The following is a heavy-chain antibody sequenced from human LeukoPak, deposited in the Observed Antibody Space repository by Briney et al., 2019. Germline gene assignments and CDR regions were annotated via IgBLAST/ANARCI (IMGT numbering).Heavy chain of an antibody. D-gene: IGHD5-18*01. CDR2: ISSSSSYI. CDR1: GFTFDDYG. Sequence: PGGSLRVSCAASGFTFDDYGMSWVRQAPGKGLEWVSSISSSSSYIYYADSVKGRFTISRDNAKNSLYLQMNSLRAEDTAVYYCARGRPGWIQLWLRPPFDYWGQGTLVTVSS. J-gene: IGHJ4*02. V-gene: IGHV3-21*01. CDR3: ARGRPGWIQLWLRPPFDY.